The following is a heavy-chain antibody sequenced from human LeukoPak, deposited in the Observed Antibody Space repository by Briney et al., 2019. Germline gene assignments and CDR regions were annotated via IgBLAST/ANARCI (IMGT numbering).Heavy chain of an antibody. Sequence: GGSLRLSCVACGFSFSDYYMSWIRQAPGRGLEWISYISGSGSDLYYADSVKGRFTISRDNANNSLYLQMNSLRAEDTAVYYCARSIGYYYTMDVWGQGTTFTVSS. D-gene: IGHD3-22*01. CDR1: GFSFSDYY. CDR3: ARSIGYYYTMDV. J-gene: IGHJ6*02. CDR2: ISGSGSDL. V-gene: IGHV3-11*01.